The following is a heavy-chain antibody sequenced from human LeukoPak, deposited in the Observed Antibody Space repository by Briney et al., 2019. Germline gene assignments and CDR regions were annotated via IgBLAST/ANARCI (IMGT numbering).Heavy chain of an antibody. J-gene: IGHJ6*03. Sequence: RGSLRLSCAGSGFTFSRYSMNWFRQAPGKGLEMVSSISSRSSIFYADSVKGRFTISRDNAKNSLYLQMNSLGAEDTAVYYCARDAQWLVPEGYFYYVDVWGKGTTVTVSS. V-gene: IGHV3-21*01. D-gene: IGHD6-19*01. CDR2: ISSRSSI. CDR3: ARDAQWLVPEGYFYYVDV. CDR1: GFTFSRYS.